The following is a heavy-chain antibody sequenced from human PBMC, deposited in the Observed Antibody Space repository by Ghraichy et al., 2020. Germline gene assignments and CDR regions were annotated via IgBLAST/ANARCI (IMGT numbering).Heavy chain of an antibody. CDR1: GGSITSNNW. J-gene: IGHJ4*02. V-gene: IGHV4-4*02. CDR3: VRGVGTIHLAGSFDS. Sequence: ESLNISCGVSGGSITSNNWWSWVRQPPGKGLQWIGEIFHTGSTNYNPSLRSRVTLSVDRSNDQFSLKMTSVTAADTAVYYCVRGVGTIHLAGSFDSWGQGTLVTVSS. CDR2: IFHTGST. D-gene: IGHD6-19*01.